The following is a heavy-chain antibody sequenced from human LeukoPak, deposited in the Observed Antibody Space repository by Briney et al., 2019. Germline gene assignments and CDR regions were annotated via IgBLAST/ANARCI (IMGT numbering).Heavy chain of an antibody. J-gene: IGHJ3*01. Sequence: PSETLSLTCTVSGGSISGYYWSWIRQPAGKGLEWIGRIYTSGSTNYNPSLKSRVTMSVDTSKNQFSLKLSSVTAADTAVYYCARERFLGTKRAFDLWGQGTMVTVSS. D-gene: IGHD3-3*01. CDR1: GGSISGYY. CDR3: ARERFLGTKRAFDL. CDR2: IYTSGST. V-gene: IGHV4-4*07.